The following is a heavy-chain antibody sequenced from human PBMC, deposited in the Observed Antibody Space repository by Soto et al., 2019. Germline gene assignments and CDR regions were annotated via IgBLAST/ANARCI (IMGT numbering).Heavy chain of an antibody. CDR1: GYTFTGYY. V-gene: IGHV1-2*02. Sequence: GASVKVSCKASGYTFTGYYMHWVRQAPGQGLEWMGWINPNSGGTNYAQKFQGRVTMTRDTSSSTAYMELIRLRSDDTAVYYCARHHCSCGSCPILDSRFDLWGQGILVTVSS. CDR2: INPNSGGT. J-gene: IGHJ5*02. CDR3: ARHHCSCGSCPILDSRFDL. D-gene: IGHD2-15*01.